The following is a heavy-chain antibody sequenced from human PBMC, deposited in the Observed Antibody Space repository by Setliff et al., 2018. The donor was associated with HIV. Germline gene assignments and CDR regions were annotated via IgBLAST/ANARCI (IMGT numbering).Heavy chain of an antibody. CDR2: LNPRSGGS. J-gene: IGHJ6*03. V-gene: IGHV1-2*02. D-gene: IGHD3-16*01. CDR1: GYTFSGYY. CDR3: ARGGGVTFYYYYYMDV. Sequence: GASVKASCKASGYTFSGYYIHWVRQAPGQGLGWMGWLNPRSGGSDYAQRFPGRVTMTRETSINTAYMELSRLTSDDTVVYYCARGGGVTFYYYYYMDVWAKGTTVTVSS.